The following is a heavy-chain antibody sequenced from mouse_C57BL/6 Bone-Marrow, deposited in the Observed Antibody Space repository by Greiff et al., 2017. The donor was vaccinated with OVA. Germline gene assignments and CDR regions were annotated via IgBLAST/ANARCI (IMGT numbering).Heavy chain of an antibody. CDR1: GFTFSNYW. CDR2: IRLKSDNYAT. V-gene: IGHV6-3*01. Sequence: EVHLVESGGGLVQPGGSMKLSCVASGFTFSNYWMNWVRQSPEKGLEWVAQIRLKSDNYATHYAESVKGRFTISRDDSKSSVYLQMNNLRAEDTGIYYCTALTGFAYWGQGTLVTVSA. CDR3: TALTGFAY. D-gene: IGHD4-1*01. J-gene: IGHJ3*01.